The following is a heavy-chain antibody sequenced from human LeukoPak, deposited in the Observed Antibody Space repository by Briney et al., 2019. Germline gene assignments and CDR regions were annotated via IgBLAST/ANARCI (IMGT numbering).Heavy chain of an antibody. Sequence: GGSLRLSCAASGFTFSSYTMHWVRQAPGKGLEYVSGITNNGGRTYYADSVKGRFTVSRDNSKNTLYLQMGSLRVEDMAVYYCARDPAGVDYWGQGTLVTVSS. V-gene: IGHV3-64*02. CDR3: ARDPAGVDY. CDR1: GFTFSSYT. CDR2: ITNNGGRT. D-gene: IGHD3-10*01. J-gene: IGHJ4*02.